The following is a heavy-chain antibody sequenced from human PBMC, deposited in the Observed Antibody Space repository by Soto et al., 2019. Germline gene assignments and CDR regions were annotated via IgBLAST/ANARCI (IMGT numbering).Heavy chain of an antibody. J-gene: IGHJ5*02. CDR3: AHRRPYCSGGSCYDTWFDP. CDR2: IYWDDDK. D-gene: IGHD2-15*01. V-gene: IGHV2-5*02. CDR1: GFSLSTSGVG. Sequence: QITLKESGPTLVNPTQTLTLTCTFSGFSLSTSGVGVGWIRQPPGKALEWLALIYWDDDKRYSPSLRSRRTITKDTSTTQVVRTITHMDPVDTATYYCAHRRPYCSGGSCYDTWFDPWGQGTLVTVSS.